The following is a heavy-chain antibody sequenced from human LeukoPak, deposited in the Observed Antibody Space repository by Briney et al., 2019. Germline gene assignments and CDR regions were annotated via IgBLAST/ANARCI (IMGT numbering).Heavy chain of an antibody. J-gene: IGHJ4*02. Sequence: GESLKISCKGSGYSFTSYWIGWVRQMPGKGLEWMGVTHPTYSDTRYSPSFQGQVTISADKSITTAYLQWSSLKASDTAMYYCARRLIDTSGWYLDYWGQGTLVTVSS. CDR2: THPTYSDT. CDR1: GYSFTSYW. V-gene: IGHV5-51*01. CDR3: ARRLIDTSGWYLDY. D-gene: IGHD6-19*01.